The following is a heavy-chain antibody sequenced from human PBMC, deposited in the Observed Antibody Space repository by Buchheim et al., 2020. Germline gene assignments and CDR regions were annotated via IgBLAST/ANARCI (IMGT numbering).Heavy chain of an antibody. V-gene: IGHV4-34*01. CDR3: ARGSSSSWYPNWFDP. Sequence: QVQLQEWGAGLLKPSETLSLTCAVYGGSFSGYYWSWIRQPPGKGLEWIGEINHSGSTNYNPSLKSRVTISVDTSKNQFSLKLSSVTAADTAVYYCARGSSSSWYPNWFDPWGQGTL. J-gene: IGHJ5*02. CDR1: GGSFSGYY. CDR2: INHSGST. D-gene: IGHD6-13*01.